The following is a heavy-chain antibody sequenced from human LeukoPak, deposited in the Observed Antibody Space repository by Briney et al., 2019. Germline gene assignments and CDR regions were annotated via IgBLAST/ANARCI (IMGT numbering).Heavy chain of an antibody. D-gene: IGHD2-2*01. CDR2: IYHSGST. CDR1: GGSISSGGYS. CDR3: ARVVPAATHFDY. J-gene: IGHJ4*02. Sequence: SETLSPTCAVSGGSISSGGYSWSWIRQPPGKGLEWIGYIYHSGSTYYNPSLKSRVTISVDRSKNQFSLKLSSVTAADTAVYYCARVVPAATHFDYWGQGTLVTVSS. V-gene: IGHV4-30-2*01.